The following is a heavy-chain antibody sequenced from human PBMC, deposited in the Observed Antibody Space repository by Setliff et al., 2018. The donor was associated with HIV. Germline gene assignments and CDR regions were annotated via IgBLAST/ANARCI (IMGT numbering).Heavy chain of an antibody. D-gene: IGHD1-26*01. Sequence: PSETLSLTCSVAGGSISSDSYYWGWVRQTPGKGLEWIGSINNGGYTYHSPSLKTRVTISIDTSKKQSSLKLSSVTAADTGVYFCARLFQWMSYSFDIWGQGKVVTVSS. CDR2: INNGGYT. CDR1: GGSISSDSYY. V-gene: IGHV4-39*01. J-gene: IGHJ3*02. CDR3: ARLFQWMSYSFDI.